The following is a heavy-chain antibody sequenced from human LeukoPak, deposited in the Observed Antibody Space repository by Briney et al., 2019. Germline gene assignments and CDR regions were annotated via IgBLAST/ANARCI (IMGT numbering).Heavy chain of an antibody. CDR1: GYTFTSYD. V-gene: IGHV1-8*01. Sequence: ASVKVSCKASGYTFTSYDINWVRQATGQGLEWMGWTNPNSGNTGYAQKFQGRVTMTRNTSISTAYMELSSLRSEDTAVYYCARGYCSSTSCYNSYYYYMDVWGKGTTVTVSS. D-gene: IGHD2-2*02. J-gene: IGHJ6*03. CDR2: TNPNSGNT. CDR3: ARGYCSSTSCYNSYYYYMDV.